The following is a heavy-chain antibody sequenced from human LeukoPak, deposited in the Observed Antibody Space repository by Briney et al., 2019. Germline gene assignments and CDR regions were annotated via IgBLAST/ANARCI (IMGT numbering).Heavy chain of an antibody. J-gene: IGHJ4*02. CDR1: GFTFSSYS. CDR3: ARWSNYYDSSGPPDY. V-gene: IGHV3-21*01. Sequence: GGSLRLSCAASGFTFSSYSMNWVRQAPGKGLEWVSSISSSSSYIYYADSVKGRFTISRDNAKNSLYLQMNSLRAEDTAVYYCARWSNYYDSSGPPDYWGQGTLVTVSS. CDR2: ISSSSSYI. D-gene: IGHD3-22*01.